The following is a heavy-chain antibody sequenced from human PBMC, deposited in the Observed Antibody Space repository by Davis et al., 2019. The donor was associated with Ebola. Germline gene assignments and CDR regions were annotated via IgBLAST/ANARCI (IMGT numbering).Heavy chain of an antibody. CDR1: GESFSGYF. D-gene: IGHD2-15*01. V-gene: IGHV4-34*01. CDR2: ISPGGNP. J-gene: IGHJ3*02. Sequence: GSLRLSCAVSGESFSGYFWGWVRQPPGKGLEWIGEISPGGNPSYNPSLTSRVTISVDTSKNQFSLKLSSVTAADTAVYYCARTDIVVSRDAFDIWGQGTMVTVSS. CDR3: ARTDIVVSRDAFDI.